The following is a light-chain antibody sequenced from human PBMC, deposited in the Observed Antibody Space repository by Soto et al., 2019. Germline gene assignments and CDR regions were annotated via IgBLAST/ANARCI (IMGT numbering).Light chain of an antibody. CDR2: GAS. J-gene: IGKJ2*03. Sequence: EIVLTQSPGTLSLSPGERATLSCRASQSVSSSYLAWYQQKPGQAPRLLIYGASSRATGIADRFSGSGSGTDFTLTISRLEPEDLAVYYCQQYGSSYSFGQGTELEIK. CDR1: QSVSSSY. V-gene: IGKV3-20*01. CDR3: QQYGSSYS.